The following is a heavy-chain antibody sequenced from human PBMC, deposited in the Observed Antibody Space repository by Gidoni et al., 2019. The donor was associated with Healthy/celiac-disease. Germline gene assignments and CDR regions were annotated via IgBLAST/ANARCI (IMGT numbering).Heavy chain of an antibody. J-gene: IGHJ6*02. Sequence: EVQLVESGGGLVRPGGSLRLSCAASGFTFSSYRMNWVRQAPGKGLEWVSSISSSSSYIYYADSVKGRFTISRDNAKNSLYLQMNSLRAEDTAVYYCARTLGYCSGGSCYSNGMDVWGQGTTVTVSS. V-gene: IGHV3-21*01. CDR1: GFTFSSYR. CDR3: ARTLGYCSGGSCYSNGMDV. D-gene: IGHD2-15*01. CDR2: ISSSSSYI.